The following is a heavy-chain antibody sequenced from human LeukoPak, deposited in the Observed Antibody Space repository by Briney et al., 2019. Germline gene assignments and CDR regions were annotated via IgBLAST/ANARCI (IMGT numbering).Heavy chain of an antibody. D-gene: IGHD3-10*01. J-gene: IGHJ4*02. Sequence: ASVKVSCKASGYTFTSYYMHWVRQAPGQGLEWMGIINPSGGSTSYAQKFQGRVTMTRDTSTSTVYTELSSLRSEDTAVYYCARGCGNRVNPLADYYYGLDLYYFDYWGQGTLVTVSS. CDR3: ARGCGNRVNPLADYYYGLDLYYFDY. CDR2: INPSGGST. CDR1: GYTFTSYY. V-gene: IGHV1-46*01.